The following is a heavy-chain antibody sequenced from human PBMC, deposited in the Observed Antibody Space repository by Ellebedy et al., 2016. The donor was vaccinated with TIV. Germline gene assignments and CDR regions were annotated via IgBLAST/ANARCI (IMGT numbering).Heavy chain of an antibody. CDR3: ARGAGYGSGSYDYYYGMDV. CDR2: IYYSGST. J-gene: IGHJ6*02. Sequence: SETLSLTXTVSGGSISSSSYYWGWIRQPPGKGLEWIGSIYYSGSTYYNPSLKSRVTISVDTSKNQFSLKLSSVTAADTAVYYCARGAGYGSGSYDYYYGMDVWGQGTTVTVSS. CDR1: GGSISSSSYY. D-gene: IGHD3-10*01. V-gene: IGHV4-39*01.